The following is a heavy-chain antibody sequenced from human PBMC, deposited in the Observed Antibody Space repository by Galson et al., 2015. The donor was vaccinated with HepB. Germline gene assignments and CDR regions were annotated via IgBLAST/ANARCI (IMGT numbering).Heavy chain of an antibody. CDR1: GYTFTSYY. Sequence: SVKVSCKASGYTFTSYYMHWVRQAPGQGLEWMGIINPSGGSTSYAQKFQGRVTMTRDTSTSTVYMELSSLRSEDTAVYYCAKDSTVPYYNDSSGYSPHPGDWGQGTLVTVSS. CDR2: INPSGGST. J-gene: IGHJ4*02. CDR3: AKDSTVPYYNDSSGYSPHPGD. D-gene: IGHD3-22*01. V-gene: IGHV1-46*01.